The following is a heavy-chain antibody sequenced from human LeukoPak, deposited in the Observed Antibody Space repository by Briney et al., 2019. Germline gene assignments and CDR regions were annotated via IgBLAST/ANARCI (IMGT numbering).Heavy chain of an antibody. CDR3: ARHRDILTGYYPGAYYFDY. J-gene: IGHJ4*02. D-gene: IGHD3-9*01. CDR2: IYHSGST. CDR1: GGSISSGGYY. Sequence: SQTLSLTCTVSGGSISSGGYYWSWIRQPPGKGLEWIGYIYHSGSTYYNPSLKSRVTISVDRSKNQFSLKLGSVTAADTAVYYCARHRDILTGYYPGAYYFDYWGQGTLVTVSS. V-gene: IGHV4-30-2*01.